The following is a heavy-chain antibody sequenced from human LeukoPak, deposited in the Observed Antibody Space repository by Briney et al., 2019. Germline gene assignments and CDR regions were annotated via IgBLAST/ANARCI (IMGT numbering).Heavy chain of an antibody. J-gene: IGHJ4*02. CDR1: GFTFSSSA. CDR2: ISGSGGST. D-gene: IGHD6-19*01. Sequence: GSLRLSCAASGFTFSSSAMSWVRQAPGKGLEWVPAISGSGGSTYYADSVKGRFTISRDNSKNTLYLQMNSLRAEDTAVYYCAKDTGYSTGWYAVDYWGQGTLVTVSS. V-gene: IGHV3-23*01. CDR3: AKDTGYSTGWYAVDY.